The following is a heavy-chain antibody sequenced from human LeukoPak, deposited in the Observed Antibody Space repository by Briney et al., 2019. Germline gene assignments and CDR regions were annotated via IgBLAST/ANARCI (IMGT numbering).Heavy chain of an antibody. CDR3: AKGRIAAAAPLSDDYGMDV. D-gene: IGHD6-13*01. CDR1: GFTFDDYA. V-gene: IGHV3-9*01. CDR2: ISWNSGSI. Sequence: GRSLRLSCAASGFTFDDYAMHWVRQAPGKGLEWVSGISWNSGSIGYADSVKGRFTISRDNAKNSLYLQMNSLRAEDTALYYCAKGRIAAAAPLSDDYGMDVWGQGTTVTVSS. J-gene: IGHJ6*02.